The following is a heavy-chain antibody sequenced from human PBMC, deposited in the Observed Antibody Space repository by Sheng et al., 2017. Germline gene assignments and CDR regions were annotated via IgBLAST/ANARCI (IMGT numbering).Heavy chain of an antibody. J-gene: IGHJ4*02. Sequence: QVQLVQSGAEVKKPGSSVKVSCKASGGTFSSYAISWVRQAPGQGLEWMGGIIPILGIANYAQKFQGRVTITADKSTSTAYMELSSLRSEDTAVYYCARGDIVATTLVSSFDYWGQGTLVTVSS. CDR1: GGTFSSYA. D-gene: IGHD5-12*01. CDR3: ARGDIVATTLVSSFDY. V-gene: IGHV1-69*04. CDR2: IIPILGIA.